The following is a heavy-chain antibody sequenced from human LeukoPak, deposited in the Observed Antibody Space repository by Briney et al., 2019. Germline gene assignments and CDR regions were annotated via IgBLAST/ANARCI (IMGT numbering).Heavy chain of an antibody. CDR3: ARRYCSGTSCNHDAFDI. Sequence: GESLKISCKGSGYSFTFYWIGWVRQMPGKGLEWMGIIYPSDSDTRYSPSFQGQVSISADKSISTAYLQWNSLKASDTAMYYCARRYCSGTSCNHDAFDIWGQGTLVTVSS. J-gene: IGHJ3*02. D-gene: IGHD2-2*01. V-gene: IGHV5-51*01. CDR1: GYSFTFYW. CDR2: IYPSDSDT.